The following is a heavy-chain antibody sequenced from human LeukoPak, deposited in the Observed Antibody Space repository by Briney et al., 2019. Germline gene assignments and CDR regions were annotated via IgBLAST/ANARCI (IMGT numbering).Heavy chain of an antibody. CDR2: ISAYNGNT. V-gene: IGHV1-18*01. CDR3: AKDKQQLSNWFDP. CDR1: GYTFTSYG. D-gene: IGHD6-13*01. J-gene: IGHJ5*02. Sequence: ASVEVSCKASGYTFTSYGISWVRQAPGQGLEWMGWISAYNGNTNYAQKLQGRVTMTTDTSTSTAYMELRSLRSDDTAVYYCAKDKQQLSNWFDPWGQGTLVTVSS.